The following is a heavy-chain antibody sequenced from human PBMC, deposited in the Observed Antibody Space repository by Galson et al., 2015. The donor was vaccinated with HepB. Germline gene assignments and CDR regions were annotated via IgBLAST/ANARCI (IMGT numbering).Heavy chain of an antibody. CDR2: IRSTVYGGTT. CDR3: TRHLPDRIAAAAFLDS. CDR1: GFTFGDYA. J-gene: IGHJ4*02. Sequence: SLRLSCAASGFTFGDYAMSWVRQAPGKGLEWVGFIRSTVYGGTTEYAASVKGRFTISRDDSKSVAYLRMNSLKAEDTAVYYCTRHLPDRIAAAAFLDSWGQGILVTVSS. D-gene: IGHD6-13*01. V-gene: IGHV3-49*04.